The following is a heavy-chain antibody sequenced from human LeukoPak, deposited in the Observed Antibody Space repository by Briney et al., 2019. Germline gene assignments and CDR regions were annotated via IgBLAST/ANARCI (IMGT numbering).Heavy chain of an antibody. D-gene: IGHD3-10*02. CDR2: ISSSGGTI. CDR3: AELGITMIGGV. J-gene: IGHJ6*04. V-gene: IGHV3-48*03. CDR1: GFTFSSYE. Sequence: GGSLRLSCAASGFTFSSYEMNWVRRAPGKGLEWVSYISSSGGTIYYADSVKGRFTISRDNAKNSLYLQMNSLRAEDTAVYYCAELGITMIGGVWGKGTTVTISS.